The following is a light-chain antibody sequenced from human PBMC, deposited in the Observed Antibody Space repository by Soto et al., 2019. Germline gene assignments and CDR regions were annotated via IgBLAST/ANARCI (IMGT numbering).Light chain of an antibody. V-gene: IGKV1-39*01. CDR2: RTS. CDR3: QHTYITIS. J-gene: IGKJ4*01. Sequence: DIPVTQSPSSLSESVGDRVTISCRASQNISTYLHWFQQRPGGAPKLMISRTSNLEIAVPSRFGGSGSGTDFTLTISDLQAEDSASYYCQHTYITISVGGVTKVE. CDR1: QNISTY.